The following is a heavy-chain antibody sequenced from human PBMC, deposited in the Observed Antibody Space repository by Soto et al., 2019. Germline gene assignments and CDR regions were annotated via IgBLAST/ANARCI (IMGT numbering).Heavy chain of an antibody. CDR3: AGGKYCSSTSCYQLYYYGMDV. CDR1: GGTFSSYA. V-gene: IGHV1-69*01. D-gene: IGHD2-2*01. Sequence: QVQLVQSGAEVKKPGSSVKVSCKASGGTFSSYAISWVRQAPGQGLEWMGGIIPIFGTANYAQKFQGRVTINADESTSKPYMELSSLRSEDTAAYYCAGGKYCSSTSCYQLYYYGMDVWGQGTTVTVAS. J-gene: IGHJ6*02. CDR2: IIPIFGTA.